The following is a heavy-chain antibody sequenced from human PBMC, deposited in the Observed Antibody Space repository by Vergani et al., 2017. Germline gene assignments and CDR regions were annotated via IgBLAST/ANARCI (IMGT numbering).Heavy chain of an antibody. CDR2: IYYSGST. J-gene: IGHJ6*02. Sequence: QLQLQQSGPGLVKPSETLFLTCTVSADSISSGSYYWGWIRQPPGKGLEWIGSIYYSGSTYYNPSLKSRVTISVDTSKNQFSLKLSSVTAADTAVYYCARHLAYCGGDCYPYYYGMDVWGQGTTVTVSS. D-gene: IGHD2-21*02. CDR3: ARHLAYCGGDCYPYYYGMDV. CDR1: ADSISSGSYY. V-gene: IGHV4-39*01.